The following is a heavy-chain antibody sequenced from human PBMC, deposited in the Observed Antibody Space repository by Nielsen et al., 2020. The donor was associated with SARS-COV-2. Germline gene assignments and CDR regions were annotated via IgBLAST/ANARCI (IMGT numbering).Heavy chain of an antibody. J-gene: IGHJ4*02. V-gene: IGHV1-69*13. CDR3: AGGEDMSIFGVATHELYY. CDR2: IIPPFRTT. Sequence: SVQVSCKASGGTLNNYVISWVRQAPGQGLEWMGGIIPPFRTTHHAQKFQGRLTITADESTSTAFMELTSLRFEDTAVYYCAGGEDMSIFGVATHELYYWGQGTLVTVSS. CDR1: GGTLNNYV. D-gene: IGHD3-3*01.